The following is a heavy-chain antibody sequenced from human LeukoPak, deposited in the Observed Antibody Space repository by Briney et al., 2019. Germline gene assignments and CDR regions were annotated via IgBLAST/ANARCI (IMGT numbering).Heavy chain of an antibody. CDR1: ADSLSSGGHY. J-gene: IGHJ4*02. CDR2: IHHSGSS. CDR3: ARGGTRFGGFYFDY. Sequence: SETLSLTCTVSADSLSSGGHYWAWIRQLPGKGLEAIGFIHHSGSSRHNPSLKDRVAISVDASRKQFALRLSSVTAADTAIYYCARGGTRFGGFYFDYWGQGIQVIVSS. V-gene: IGHV4-31*03. D-gene: IGHD3-10*01.